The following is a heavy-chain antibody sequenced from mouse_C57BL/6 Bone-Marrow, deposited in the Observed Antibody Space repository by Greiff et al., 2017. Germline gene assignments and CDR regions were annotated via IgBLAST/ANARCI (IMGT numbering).Heavy chain of an antibody. CDR3: ARKSNYYGSSPYAMDY. CDR2: MYPRSGNT. D-gene: IGHD1-1*01. Sequence: QVQLQQSGAELARPGASVKLSCKASGYTFTSYGISWVKQRTGQGLEWIGEMYPRSGNTYYNEKFKGKATLTADKSSSTAYMELRSLTSEDSAVYFCARKSNYYGSSPYAMDYWGQGTSVTVSS. V-gene: IGHV1-81*01. J-gene: IGHJ4*01. CDR1: GYTFTSYG.